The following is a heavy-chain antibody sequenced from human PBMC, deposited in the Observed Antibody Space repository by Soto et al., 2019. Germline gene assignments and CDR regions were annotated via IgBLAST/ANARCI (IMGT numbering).Heavy chain of an antibody. Sequence: PGGSLRLSCAASGFTFSSYAMHWVRQAPGKGLEWVAVISYDGSNKYYADSVKGRFTISRDNSKNTLYLQMNSLRAEDTAVYYCARASRVLEGALGYWGQGTLVTVSS. V-gene: IGHV3-30-3*01. CDR3: ARASRVLEGALGY. CDR1: GFTFSSYA. J-gene: IGHJ4*02. CDR2: ISYDGSNK. D-gene: IGHD3-3*01.